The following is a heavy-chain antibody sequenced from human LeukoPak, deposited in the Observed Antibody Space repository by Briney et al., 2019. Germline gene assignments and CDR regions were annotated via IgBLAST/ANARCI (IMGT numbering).Heavy chain of an antibody. CDR2: INHSGST. Sequence: SETLSLTCAVYGGSFSGYYWSWIRQPPGKGLEWIGEINHSGSTNYNPSLKSRVTISVDTSKNQFSLKLSSVTAADTAVYYCAKSFRSSGLYYFDYWGQGTLVTVSS. D-gene: IGHD3-22*01. CDR3: AKSFRSSGLYYFDY. CDR1: GGSFSGYY. J-gene: IGHJ4*02. V-gene: IGHV4-34*01.